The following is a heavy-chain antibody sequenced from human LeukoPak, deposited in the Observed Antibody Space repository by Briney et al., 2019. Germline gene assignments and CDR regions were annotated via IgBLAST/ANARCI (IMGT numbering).Heavy chain of an antibody. J-gene: IGHJ4*02. D-gene: IGHD3-3*01. CDR2: IKHDGSEK. CDR1: GFIFTNYF. V-gene: IGHV3-7*01. CDR3: ATDRGWRTSGYYLYHFEY. Sequence: GGSLRLSCAASGFIFTNYFMSWVRQAPGKGLEWVASIKHDGSEKYYVDSVRGRFTISRDNTMNSLYLQMSSLRAEDTAVYYCATDRGWRTSGYYLYHFEYWGQGTLVTYSS.